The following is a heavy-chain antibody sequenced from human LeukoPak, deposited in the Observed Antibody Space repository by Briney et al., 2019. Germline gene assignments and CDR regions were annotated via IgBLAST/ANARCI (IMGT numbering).Heavy chain of an antibody. CDR2: INPNSGGT. J-gene: IGHJ4*02. CDR1: GYTFTGYY. D-gene: IGHD2-15*01. V-gene: IGHV1-2*02. CDR3: ARDRCSGGSCYNDY. Sequence: ASVKVSCKASGYTFTGYYMHWVRQAPGQGLEWMGWINPNSGGTNYAQKFQGRVTMTRDTSISTAYMELSRLRSDDTAVDYCARDRCSGGSCYNDYWGQGTLVTVSS.